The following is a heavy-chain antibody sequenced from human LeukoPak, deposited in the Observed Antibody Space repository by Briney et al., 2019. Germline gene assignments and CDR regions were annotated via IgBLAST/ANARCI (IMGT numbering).Heavy chain of an antibody. CDR2: INWNGGST. V-gene: IGHV3-20*04. CDR3: ASPRYGLRFLEWLSPDDNTGGKSDY. J-gene: IGHJ4*02. Sequence: PGGSLRLSCAASGFTFDDYGMSWVRQAPGKGLEWVSGINWNGGSTGYADSVKGRFTISRDNAKNSLYLQMNSLRAEDTALYYCASPRYGLRFLEWLSPDDNTGGKSDYWGQGTLVTVSS. D-gene: IGHD3-3*01. CDR1: GFTFDDYG.